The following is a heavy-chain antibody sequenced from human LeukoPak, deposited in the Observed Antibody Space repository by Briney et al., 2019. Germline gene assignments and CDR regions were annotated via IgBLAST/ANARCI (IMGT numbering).Heavy chain of an antibody. D-gene: IGHD2-21*02. CDR3: VRGRIVVVTAIRPEAFDI. J-gene: IGHJ3*02. CDR2: INHSGST. Sequence: SETLSLTCTVSGGSISSYYWSWIRQPPGKGLEWIGEINHSGSTNYNPSLKSRVSISEDTSKNQYSLRLTSVTAADTAVYYCVRGRIVVVTAIRPEAFDIWGQGTLVTVSS. CDR1: GGSISSYY. V-gene: IGHV4-34*01.